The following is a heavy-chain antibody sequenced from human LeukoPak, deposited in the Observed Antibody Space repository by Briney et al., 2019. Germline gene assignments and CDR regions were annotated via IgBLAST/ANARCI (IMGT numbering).Heavy chain of an antibody. Sequence: GESLKISCKGSGFSFTTYWIGWVRQMPGKGLEWMGIIYPGDSDTRYRPSFQGQVPISADKSISTAYLQWSSLKASDTAMYYCARRYYDILTGYYDAFDMWGQGTMVTVSS. CDR1: GFSFTTYW. J-gene: IGHJ3*02. V-gene: IGHV5-51*01. D-gene: IGHD3-9*01. CDR3: ARRYYDILTGYYDAFDM. CDR2: IYPGDSDT.